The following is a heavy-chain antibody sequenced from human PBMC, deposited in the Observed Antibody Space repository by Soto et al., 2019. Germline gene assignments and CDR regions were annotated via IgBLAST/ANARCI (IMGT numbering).Heavy chain of an antibody. CDR3: KKGYGASPSPFDY. V-gene: IGHV3-23*01. CDR1: GFTFRSSA. Sequence: PXGSLRPPCAAPGFTFRSSAMTWVRQAPGKGPEWVSGIRDSCDRAYHASSGKGRYTISRDNSKNTLYLQVNSLRAEDTAVYSCKKGYGASPSPFDYWGQGTQVTVSS. D-gene: IGHD5-12*01. CDR2: IRDSCDRA. J-gene: IGHJ4*02.